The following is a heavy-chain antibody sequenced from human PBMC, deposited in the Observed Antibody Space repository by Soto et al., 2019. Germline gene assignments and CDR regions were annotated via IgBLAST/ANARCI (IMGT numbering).Heavy chain of an antibody. CDR1: GGSISSSSYY. Sequence: PSETLSLTCTVSGGSISSSSYYWGWIRQPPGKGLEWIGSIYYSGSTYYNPSLKSRVTISVDTSKNQFSLKLSSVTAADTAVYYCARLVVVGDSSGYYLGPPYYFDYWGQGTLVTVSS. J-gene: IGHJ4*02. CDR2: IYYSGST. CDR3: ARLVVVGDSSGYYLGPPYYFDY. D-gene: IGHD3-22*01. V-gene: IGHV4-39*01.